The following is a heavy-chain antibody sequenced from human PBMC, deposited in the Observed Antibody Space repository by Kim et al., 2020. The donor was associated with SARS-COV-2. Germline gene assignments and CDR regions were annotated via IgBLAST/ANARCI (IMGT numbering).Heavy chain of an antibody. CDR2: IDADNGNT. CDR1: GYVFTTYA. Sequence: ASVKVSCKASGYVFTTYAIHWVRQAPGQRLEWMAWIDADNGNTKYSQKFQGRVSITRDTSAKTAYMEVSSLRSEDTAVYYCARGGISSWPTDYWGQGTLVTVSS. CDR3: ARGGISSWPTDY. J-gene: IGHJ4*02. V-gene: IGHV1-3*01. D-gene: IGHD6-13*01.